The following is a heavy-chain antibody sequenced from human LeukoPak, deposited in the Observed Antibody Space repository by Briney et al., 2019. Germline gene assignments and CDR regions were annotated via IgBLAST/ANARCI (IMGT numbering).Heavy chain of an antibody. CDR1: GGSISSYY. D-gene: IGHD6-19*01. Sequence: SETLSLTCTVSGGSISSYYWSWIRQPPGKGLEWIGYIYYSGSTNYNPSLKSRVTISVDTSKNQFSLKLSSVTAADTAVYYCAGSYSSGWQYYYYYYMDVWGKGTTVTVSS. CDR2: IYYSGST. J-gene: IGHJ6*03. V-gene: IGHV4-59*01. CDR3: AGSYSSGWQYYYYYYMDV.